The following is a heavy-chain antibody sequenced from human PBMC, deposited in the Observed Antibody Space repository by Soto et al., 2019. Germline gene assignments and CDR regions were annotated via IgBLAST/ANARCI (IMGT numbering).Heavy chain of an antibody. D-gene: IGHD3-16*01. V-gene: IGHV3-9*01. CDR2: ISWNSGSI. Sequence: EVQLVESGGGLVQPGRSLRLSCAASGFTFDDYAMHWVRQAPGKGLEWVSGISWNSGSIGYADSVKGRFTISRDNAKNSLYLQMNSLRAEDTALYYCAKDLDPDYIWGLGAFDIWGQGTMVTVSS. CDR3: AKDLDPDYIWGLGAFDI. J-gene: IGHJ3*02. CDR1: GFTFDDYA.